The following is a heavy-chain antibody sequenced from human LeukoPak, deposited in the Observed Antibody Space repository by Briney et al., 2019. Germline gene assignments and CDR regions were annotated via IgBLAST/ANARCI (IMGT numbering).Heavy chain of an antibody. J-gene: IGHJ4*02. Sequence: GGSLRLSCEGSGFTFSNYWMGWVRQAPGKGLQWVANIKTDGSEKYYVDSVKGRFTISRDNAKNSLYLQMNSLRAEDTAVYYCARVGQMTIIFDYWGQGTLVTVSS. CDR3: ARVGQMTIIFDY. CDR1: GFTFSNYW. CDR2: IKTDGSEK. D-gene: IGHD4/OR15-4a*01. V-gene: IGHV3-7*01.